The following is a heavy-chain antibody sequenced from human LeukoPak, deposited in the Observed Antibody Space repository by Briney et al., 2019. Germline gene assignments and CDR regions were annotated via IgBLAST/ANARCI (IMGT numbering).Heavy chain of an antibody. J-gene: IGHJ4*02. V-gene: IGHV3-23*01. CDR3: AAPGWPFDY. Sequence: GGSLRLSCAASGFTFSSYAMSWVRQAPGKGLEWVSAISGSGGSTYYADSVKGRLTISRDNSKTKLYLQITSLSAEDPAVYYCAAPGWPFDYWGQGTLVTVSS. CDR1: GFTFSSYA. D-gene: IGHD6-19*01. CDR2: ISGSGGST.